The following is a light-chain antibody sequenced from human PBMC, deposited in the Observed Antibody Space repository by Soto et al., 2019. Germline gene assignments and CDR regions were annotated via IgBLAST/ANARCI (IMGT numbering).Light chain of an antibody. CDR3: QQYKNWPPYT. Sequence: EIVMTQSPATLSASPGERATLSCRASQSVSNNLAWYQQTPGQAPRLLIFDASTMATGIPARFSGSGSGTEFTLNISSLQSEDFAVYYCQQYKNWPPYTFGQGTKVEIK. CDR1: QSVSNN. J-gene: IGKJ2*01. CDR2: DAS. V-gene: IGKV3-15*01.